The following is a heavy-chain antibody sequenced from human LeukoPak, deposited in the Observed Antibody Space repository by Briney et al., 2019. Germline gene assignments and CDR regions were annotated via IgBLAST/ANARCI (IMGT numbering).Heavy chain of an antibody. V-gene: IGHV4-30-2*01. CDR2: IYHSGST. J-gene: IGHJ4*02. CDR3: ARSSGYYPTYFDY. D-gene: IGHD3-22*01. Sequence: SETLSLTCAVSGGSISSGGYSWSWIRQPPGKGLEWIGYIYHSGSTYYNPSLKSRVTISVDRSKNQFSLKLSSVTAADTAVYYCARSSGYYPTYFDYWGQGTLATVSS. CDR1: GGSISSGGYS.